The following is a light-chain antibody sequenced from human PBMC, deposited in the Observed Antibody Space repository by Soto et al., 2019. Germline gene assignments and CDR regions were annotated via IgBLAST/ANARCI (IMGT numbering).Light chain of an antibody. J-gene: IGKJ2*01. CDR2: GAS. V-gene: IGKV3-20*01. CDR1: QSVTNTY. Sequence: EIVLTQSPGTLSLSPGERATLSCRTSQSVTNTYLAWYQQRPGQAPRLLISGASTRATGIPDRFSGSGSGTDFTLTISRLEPEDFAVYYCQQYVTTPPGYTFGQGTKVDIK. CDR3: QQYVTTPPGYT.